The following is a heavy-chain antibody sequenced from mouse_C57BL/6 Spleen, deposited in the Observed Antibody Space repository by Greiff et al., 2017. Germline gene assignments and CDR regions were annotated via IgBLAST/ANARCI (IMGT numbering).Heavy chain of an antibody. CDR1: GFTFSDYY. Sequence: DVKLVESGGGLVPPGGSLKLSCAASGFTFSDYYMYWVRQTPEKRLEWVAYLSNGGGSTYYPDTVKGRFTISRDNAKNPLYLQMSRLKSEDTAMYYCARRGGNQYYYAMDYWGQGTSVTVSS. CDR3: ARRGGNQYYYAMDY. D-gene: IGHD2-1*01. CDR2: LSNGGGST. V-gene: IGHV5-12*01. J-gene: IGHJ4*01.